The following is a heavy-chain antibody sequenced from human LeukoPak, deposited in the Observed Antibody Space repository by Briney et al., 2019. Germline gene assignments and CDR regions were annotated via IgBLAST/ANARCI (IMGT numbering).Heavy chain of an antibody. Sequence: GGSLRLSCSVSGFTVNINYMSWVRQAPGKGLEWVANIKQDGGAKNYVDSVKGRFTISRDNAKNSLYLQMNNLRVEDTAVYYCARERVTTTSFDYWGQGVLVTVSS. V-gene: IGHV3-7*01. CDR3: ARERVTTTSFDY. D-gene: IGHD2/OR15-2a*01. J-gene: IGHJ4*02. CDR2: IKQDGGAK. CDR1: GFTVNINY.